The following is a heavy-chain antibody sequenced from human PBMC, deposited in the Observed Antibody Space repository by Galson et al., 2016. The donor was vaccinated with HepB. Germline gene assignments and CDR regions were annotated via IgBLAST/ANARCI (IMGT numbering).Heavy chain of an antibody. CDR3: TRDGYNHIAFDI. V-gene: IGHV3-23*01. CDR1: GFTLSTCA. J-gene: IGHJ3*02. Sequence: SLRLSCAASGFTLSTCAMSWVRQAPGKGLEWVSSSSGTGATTYYADSVKGRFTTSRDNLRNTLYLQLDSLRAEDTALYYCTRDGYNHIAFDIWGRGTMVTVSS. CDR2: SSGTGATT. D-gene: IGHD5-24*01.